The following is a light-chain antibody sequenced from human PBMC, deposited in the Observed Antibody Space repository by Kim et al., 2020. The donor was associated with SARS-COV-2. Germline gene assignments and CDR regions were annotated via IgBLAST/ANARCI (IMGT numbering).Light chain of an antibody. Sequence: LSASVGDRVTITCRASQSISSWLAWYQQKPGKAPKVLIYDASTLESGVPSRFSGSGSGTEFTLTISSLQPDDFATYYCQHYNTYSSFGQGTKLEI. CDR1: QSISSW. J-gene: IGKJ2*03. CDR3: QHYNTYSS. V-gene: IGKV1-5*01. CDR2: DAS.